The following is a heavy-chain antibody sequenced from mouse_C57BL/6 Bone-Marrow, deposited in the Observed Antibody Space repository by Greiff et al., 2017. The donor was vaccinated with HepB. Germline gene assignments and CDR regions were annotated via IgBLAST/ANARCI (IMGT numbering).Heavy chain of an antibody. CDR2: IYPGDGDT. J-gene: IGHJ1*03. Sequence: QVQLQQPGPELVKPGASVKISCKASGYAFSSSWMNWVKQRPGKGLEWIGRIYPGDGDTNYNGKFKGKAKLTADKSSSTAYMQLSSLTSEDSAVYVCACTLPWYVGVWGTGTTVTVSS. CDR3: ACTLPWYVGV. V-gene: IGHV1-82*01. D-gene: IGHD5-1*01. CDR1: GYAFSSSW.